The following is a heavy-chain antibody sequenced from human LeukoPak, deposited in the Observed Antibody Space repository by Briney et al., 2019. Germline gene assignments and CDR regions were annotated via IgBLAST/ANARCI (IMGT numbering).Heavy chain of an antibody. D-gene: IGHD3-10*01. CDR1: GFTFSSYA. V-gene: IGHV3-23*01. Sequence: GGSLRLSCAASGFTFSSYAMSWVRQTPGKGLEWVSTISGSGGSTFYADSVKGRFTISRDNPKNTVDLQMNGLRAEDTAVYYCVKVSSNYYGSGSYQTLDYWGQGTLVTVSS. J-gene: IGHJ4*02. CDR3: VKVSSNYYGSGSYQTLDY. CDR2: ISGSGGST.